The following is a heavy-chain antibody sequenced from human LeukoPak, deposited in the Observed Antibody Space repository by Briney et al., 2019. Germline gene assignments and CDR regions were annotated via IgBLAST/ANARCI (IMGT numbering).Heavy chain of an antibody. CDR1: GGSFSGYY. D-gene: IGHD3-10*01. J-gene: IGHJ6*02. V-gene: IGHV4-34*01. CDR3: ARGHEITMVRGEDPYYYGMDV. Sequence: PSETLSLTCAVYGGSFSGYYWSWIRQPPGKGLEWIGEINHSGSTNYNPSLKSRVTISVDTSKNQFSLKLSSVTAADTAVYYCARGHEITMVRGEDPYYYGMDVWGQGTTVTVSS. CDR2: INHSGST.